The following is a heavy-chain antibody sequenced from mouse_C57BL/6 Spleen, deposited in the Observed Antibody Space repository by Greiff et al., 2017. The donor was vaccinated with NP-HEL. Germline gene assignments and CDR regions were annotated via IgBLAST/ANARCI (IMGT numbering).Heavy chain of an antibody. CDR2: IDPEDGDT. CDR3: TTRLEAWFAY. CDR1: GFNIKDYY. Sequence: VQLQQSGAELVRPGASVKLSCTASGFNIKDYYMHWVKQRPEQGLEWIGRIDPEDGDTEYAPKFKGKATMTADTSYNTTYLQLSSLTSEDTAGYYCTTRLEAWFAYWGQGTLVTVSA. V-gene: IGHV14-1*01. D-gene: IGHD2-13*01. J-gene: IGHJ3*01.